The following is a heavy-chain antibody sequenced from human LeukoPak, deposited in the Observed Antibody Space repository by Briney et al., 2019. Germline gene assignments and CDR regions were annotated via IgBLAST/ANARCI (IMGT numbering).Heavy chain of an antibody. Sequence: PGGSLRLSCAASGFTFSSYGMHWVRQAPGKGLEWVAVISYDGSNKYYADSVKGRFTISRDNSKNTLYLQMNSLRAEDTAVYYCAKDFDFWSGYHGYYYYGMDVWGQGTTVTVSS. CDR2: ISYDGSNK. D-gene: IGHD3-3*01. J-gene: IGHJ6*02. CDR3: AKDFDFWSGYHGYYYYGMDV. CDR1: GFTFSSYG. V-gene: IGHV3-30*18.